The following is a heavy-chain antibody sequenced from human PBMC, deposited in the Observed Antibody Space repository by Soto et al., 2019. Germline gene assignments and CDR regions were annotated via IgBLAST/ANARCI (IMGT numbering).Heavy chain of an antibody. J-gene: IGHJ4*02. Sequence: EVQLLESGGGLVQPGGSLRLSCAASGFTFSSYAMSWVRQAPGKGLEWVSAMSGSGGSTYYADSVKGRFTISRDNAKNTLYLHMNSLRAEDTAVYYCAKDTEGYCSGGSCFYVAYGGQGTLVTVSS. CDR2: MSGSGGST. D-gene: IGHD2-15*01. CDR3: AKDTEGYCSGGSCFYVAY. V-gene: IGHV3-23*01. CDR1: GFTFSSYA.